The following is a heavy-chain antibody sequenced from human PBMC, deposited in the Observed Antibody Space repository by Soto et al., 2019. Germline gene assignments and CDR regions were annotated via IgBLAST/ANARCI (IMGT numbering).Heavy chain of an antibody. J-gene: IGHJ6*02. CDR3: QRDSCSGGSCYVTDMDV. CDR1: GFTFSSYG. V-gene: IGHV3-33*01. D-gene: IGHD2-15*01. Sequence: QVQLVESGGGVVQPGRSLRLSCAASGFTFSSYGMHWVRQAPGKGLEWVAVIWYDGSTKYYADSVKGRFTISRDNSQHEMQLQRHSLRADDTAVYYCQRDSCSGGSCYVTDMDVWGEGTTVTVS. CDR2: IWYDGSTK.